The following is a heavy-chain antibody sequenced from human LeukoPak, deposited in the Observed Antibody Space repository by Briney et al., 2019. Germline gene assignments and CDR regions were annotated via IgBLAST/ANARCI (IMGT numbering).Heavy chain of an antibody. J-gene: IGHJ4*02. Sequence: GGSLRLSCAASGFTFSSYGMHWVRQAPGKGLEWVAFIRYDGSNKYYADSVKGRFTISRDNSKNTLYLQMNSLRAEDTAVYYCANQLDYYDSSGYQHYFEYWGQGTLVTVSS. D-gene: IGHD3-22*01. CDR3: ANQLDYYDSSGYQHYFEY. V-gene: IGHV3-30*02. CDR1: GFTFSSYG. CDR2: IRYDGSNK.